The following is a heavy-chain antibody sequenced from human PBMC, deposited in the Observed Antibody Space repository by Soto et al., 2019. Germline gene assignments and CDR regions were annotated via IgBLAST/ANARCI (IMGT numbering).Heavy chain of an antibody. Sequence: SETLSLTCTVSGASISSSYWSWIRQSPERGLEWIAYVYHTGATNYNPSLKSRVTISLDTSKGQFSLNLTSLTTADTAVYFCARGGNRYSNVASGVGGFDFWGPGALVTVSS. CDR2: VYHTGAT. D-gene: IGHD5-12*01. CDR1: GASISSSY. J-gene: IGHJ4*02. CDR3: ARGGNRYSNVASGVGGFDF. V-gene: IGHV4-59*01.